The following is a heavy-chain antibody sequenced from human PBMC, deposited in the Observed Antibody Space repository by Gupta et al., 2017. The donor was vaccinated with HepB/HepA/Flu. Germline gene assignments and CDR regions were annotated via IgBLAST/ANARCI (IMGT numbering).Heavy chain of an antibody. V-gene: IGHV4-30-4*01. Sequence: QVQLQESGPGLVKPSQTLSLTCTVSGGSISSGNYYWSWIRQPPGKGLEWIGHIFDSGNTHYNPSLKDRVAISVDTSKNQFSLSLTSVNAADTAMYYCARDHCAGDSCYLVNYYGVEVWGQGTTVTVSS. CDR3: ARDHCAGDSCYLVNYYGVEV. D-gene: IGHD2-21*02. CDR2: IFDSGNT. J-gene: IGHJ6*02. CDR1: GGSISSGNYY.